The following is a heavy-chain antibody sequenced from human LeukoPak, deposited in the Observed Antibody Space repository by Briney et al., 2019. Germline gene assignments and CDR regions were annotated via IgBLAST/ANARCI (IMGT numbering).Heavy chain of an antibody. V-gene: IGHV4-34*01. CDR2: INHSGST. J-gene: IGHJ3*02. Sequence: PSETLSFTCAVYGGSFSGYYWSWIRQPPGKGLEWIGEINHSGSTNYNPSLKSRVTISVDTSKNQFSLKLSSVTAADTAVYYCARGLVVARHDAFDIWGQGTMVTVSS. CDR1: GGSFSGYY. CDR3: ARGLVVARHDAFDI. D-gene: IGHD2-21*01.